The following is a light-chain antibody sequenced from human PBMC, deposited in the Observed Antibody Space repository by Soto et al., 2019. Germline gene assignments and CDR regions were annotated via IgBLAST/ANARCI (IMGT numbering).Light chain of an antibody. J-gene: IGKJ4*01. CDR3: QQYDNLLAPT. CDR2: DAS. Sequence: DIQMTQSPSSLSASVGDRVTITCQASQDISSYLNWFQQKPGKAPNLLIFDASKLQTGVPSRFSRSESGTDFTFTISGLQPEDIATYYCQQYDNLLAPTFGGGTRVEI. V-gene: IGKV1-33*01. CDR1: QDISSY.